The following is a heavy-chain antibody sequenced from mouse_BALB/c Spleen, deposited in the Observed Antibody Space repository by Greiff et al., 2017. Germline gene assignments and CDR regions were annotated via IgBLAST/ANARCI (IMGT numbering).Heavy chain of an antibody. Sequence: DVKLQESGPGLVKPSQSLSLTCTVTGYSITSDYAWNWIRQFPGNKLEWMGYISYSGSTSYNPSLKSRISITRDTSKNQFFLQLNSVTTEDTATYYCARWGNYDAMDYWGQGTSVTVSS. V-gene: IGHV3-2*02. CDR3: ARWGNYDAMDY. CDR1: GYSITSDYA. J-gene: IGHJ4*01. CDR2: ISYSGST.